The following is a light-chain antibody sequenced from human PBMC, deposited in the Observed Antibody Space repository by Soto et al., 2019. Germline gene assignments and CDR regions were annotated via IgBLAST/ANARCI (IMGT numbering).Light chain of an antibody. CDR2: EVS. CDR1: SSDVGAYNR. V-gene: IGLV2-18*02. Sequence: SVLTQPPSVSGSPGQSVTISCTGTSSDVGAYNRVSWYQQSPGTAPKLMIYEVSDRPSGVPDRFSGSKSGNTASLIISGLQAEDEADYYCCSHSSSNSFVFGTGTKVTVL. J-gene: IGLJ1*01. CDR3: CSHSSSNSFV.